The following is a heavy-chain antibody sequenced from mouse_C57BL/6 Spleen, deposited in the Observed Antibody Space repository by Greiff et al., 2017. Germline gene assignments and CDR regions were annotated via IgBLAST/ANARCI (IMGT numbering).Heavy chain of an antibody. V-gene: IGHV1-54*01. CDR2: INPGSGGT. CDR1: GYAFTNYL. CDR3: ARGDYSN. D-gene: IGHD2-5*01. Sequence: QVQLQQSGAELVRPGTSVKVSCKASGYAFTNYLIEWVKQRPGQGLEWIGVINPGSGGTNYNEKFKGKATLTADTSSSTAYMQLSSLASEDSAVYFCARGDYSNWGQGTLVTVSA. J-gene: IGHJ3*01.